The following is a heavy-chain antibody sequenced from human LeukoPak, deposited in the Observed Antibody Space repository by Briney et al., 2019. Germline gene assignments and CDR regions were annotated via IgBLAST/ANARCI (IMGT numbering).Heavy chain of an antibody. V-gene: IGHV3-30*02. CDR1: GFTFSNYG. J-gene: IGHJ4*02. D-gene: IGHD3-10*01. CDR3: ARVDNMVRGIIAY. CDR2: IRYDGRNK. Sequence: PGGSLRLSCAASGFTFSNYGMHWVRQAPGKGLEWVGFIRYDGRNKYYADFVKGRFTISRDNSKNTLFLQVHSLRDDDTAVYYCARVDNMVRGIIAYWGQGTLVTVSS.